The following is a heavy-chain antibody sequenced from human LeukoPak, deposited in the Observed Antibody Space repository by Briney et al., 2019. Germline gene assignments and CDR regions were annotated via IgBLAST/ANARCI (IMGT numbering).Heavy chain of an antibody. J-gene: IGHJ4*02. V-gene: IGHV1-18*01. Sequence: ASVKVSCKASGYTFTSYGISWVRQAPGQGLEWMGWISAYNGNTNYAQKLQGRVTMTTDTSTSTAYMELRSLRSDDTAVCYCARDLNRPYSSGWYAYYDSSGYYYFDYWGQGTLVTVSS. CDR2: ISAYNGNT. CDR3: ARDLNRPYSSGWYAYYDSSGYYYFDY. D-gene: IGHD3-22*01. CDR1: GYTFTSYG.